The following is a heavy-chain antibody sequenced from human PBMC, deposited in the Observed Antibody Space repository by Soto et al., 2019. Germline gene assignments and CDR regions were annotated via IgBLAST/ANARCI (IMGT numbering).Heavy chain of an antibody. J-gene: IGHJ5*02. CDR2: INPGNGNT. D-gene: IGHD5-12*01. CDR1: GYTFTSYA. Sequence: ASVKVSCKTSGYTFTSYAMHWVRQAPGQRLEWMGWINPGNGNTKYSQKLQGRVTITTDTSASTAYMELSSLRSEDTAVYYCARDWDIVATYNWFDPWGQGTLVTVSS. CDR3: ARDWDIVATYNWFDP. V-gene: IGHV1-3*01.